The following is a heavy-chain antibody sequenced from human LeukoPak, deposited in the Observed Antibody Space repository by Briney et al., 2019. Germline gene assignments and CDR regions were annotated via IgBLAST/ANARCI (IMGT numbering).Heavy chain of an antibody. CDR1: GITFSTYW. CDR3: AREHRAFHY. J-gene: IGHJ4*02. D-gene: IGHD1-26*01. CDR2: IRPDGGET. Sequence: GGSLRLSCAASGITFSTYWMNWVRQAPGKGLEWVGNIRPDGGETLSVDSGKGRFTNSRDNAKNSLYLQMDSLRAEDTAVYYCAREHRAFHYWGQGTLVTVSS. V-gene: IGHV3-7*01.